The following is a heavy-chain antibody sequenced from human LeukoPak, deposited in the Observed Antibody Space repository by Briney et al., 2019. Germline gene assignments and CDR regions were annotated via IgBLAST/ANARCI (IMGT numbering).Heavy chain of an antibody. Sequence: GGSLRLSCAASGFTFSSYGMHWVRQAPGKGLDWVAVISYDGSNKYYADSVKGRFTISRDNSKNTLYLQMNSLRAEDTAVYYCAKDASGYFDWLLGRRNYYGMDVWGQGTTVTVSS. D-gene: IGHD3-9*01. J-gene: IGHJ6*02. CDR1: GFTFSSYG. V-gene: IGHV3-30*18. CDR2: ISYDGSNK. CDR3: AKDASGYFDWLLGRRNYYGMDV.